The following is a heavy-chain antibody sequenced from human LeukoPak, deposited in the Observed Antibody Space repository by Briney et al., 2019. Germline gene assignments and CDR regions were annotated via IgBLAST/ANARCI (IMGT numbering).Heavy chain of an antibody. CDR2: ISSSTTYI. V-gene: IGHV3-21*01. Sequence: GGSLRLSCAASGFTFNMYTMYWVRQAPGKGLEWVSSISSSTTYIYYADSVKGRFTISRDNFKNSLSLQMNSLRAEDTAVYYCARVDNYGGNPPDYWGQGTLVTVSS. J-gene: IGHJ4*02. D-gene: IGHD4-23*01. CDR3: ARVDNYGGNPPDY. CDR1: GFTFNMYT.